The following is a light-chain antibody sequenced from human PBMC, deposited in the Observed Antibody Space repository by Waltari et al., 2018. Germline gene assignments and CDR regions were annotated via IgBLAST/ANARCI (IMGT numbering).Light chain of an antibody. Sequence: DIQMTQSPSSLSASVGDRVTITCRASENVNNYLNWYQQKPGKAPKLLIYKASTLQSVVPLRFRGSGSGTEYTFNISSLQSGDVATYYCQHNYGTPLTFGGGTKVEIK. CDR2: KAS. V-gene: IGKV1-39*01. CDR3: QHNYGTPLT. J-gene: IGKJ4*01. CDR1: ENVNNY.